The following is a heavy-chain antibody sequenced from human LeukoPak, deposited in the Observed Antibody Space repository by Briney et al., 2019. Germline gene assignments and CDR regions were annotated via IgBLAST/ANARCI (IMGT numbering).Heavy chain of an antibody. CDR1: GGSMKNYY. CDR3: ARHITMIVVVTPPYWFDP. V-gene: IGHV4-59*08. CDR2: INDNGHS. D-gene: IGHD3-22*01. Sequence: KSSETLSLTCTVSGGSMKNYYWSWIRQPPGKGLEWIAYINDNGHSGYNPSLESRVTISVDTSKNHFSLKLSSVTAADTAVYYCARHITMIVVVTPPYWFDPWGQGTLVTVSS. J-gene: IGHJ5*02.